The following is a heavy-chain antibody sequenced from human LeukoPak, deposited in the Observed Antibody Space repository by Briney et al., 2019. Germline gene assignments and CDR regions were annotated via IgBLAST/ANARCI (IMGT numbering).Heavy chain of an antibody. CDR3: ATISGSYSEFDY. CDR2: FDPEDGET. J-gene: IGHJ4*02. V-gene: IGHV1-24*01. CDR1: GYTLTELS. Sequence: GTSVKVSCKVSGYTLTELSMHWVRQAPGKGLEWMGGFDPEDGETIYAQKFHGRVTMTEDTSTDTAYMELSSLRSEDTAVYYCATISGSYSEFDYWGQGTLVTVSS. D-gene: IGHD1-26*01.